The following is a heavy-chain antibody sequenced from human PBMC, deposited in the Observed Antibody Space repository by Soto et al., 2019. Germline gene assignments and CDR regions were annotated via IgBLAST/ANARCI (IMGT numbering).Heavy chain of an antibody. CDR1: GGSISSYY. D-gene: IGHD3-9*01. Sequence: NPSDTLSLTCTVSGGSISSYYWSWIRQPPGKGLEWIGYIYYSGSTNYNPSLKSRVTISVDTSKNQFSLKLSSVTAADTAVYYCARDTGLTGKPYYYYYMDVWGKGTKVTVSS. CDR3: ARDTGLTGKPYYYYYMDV. V-gene: IGHV4-59*01. J-gene: IGHJ6*03. CDR2: IYYSGST.